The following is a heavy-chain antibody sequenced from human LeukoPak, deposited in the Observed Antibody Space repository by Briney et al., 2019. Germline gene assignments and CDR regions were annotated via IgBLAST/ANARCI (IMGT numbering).Heavy chain of an antibody. CDR3: ARLSSHYGDYKVDP. J-gene: IGHJ5*02. V-gene: IGHV1-8*01. Sequence: ASVKVSCKASGYTFTSYDINWVRQATGQGLEWMGWMNPHSGKTGYAQNFQGRVTMTRDTSISTAYMELSSLRSEDTAVYYCARLSSHYGDYKVDPWGQGTLVTVSS. D-gene: IGHD4-17*01. CDR2: MNPHSGKT. CDR1: GYTFTSYD.